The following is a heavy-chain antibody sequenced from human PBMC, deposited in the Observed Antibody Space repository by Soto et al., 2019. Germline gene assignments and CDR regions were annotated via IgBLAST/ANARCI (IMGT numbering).Heavy chain of an antibody. D-gene: IGHD3-22*01. V-gene: IGHV3-48*02. CDR2: ISTSSSNI. Sequence: EVQLVESGGGLVQPGGSLTLSCAASGFTFSNYNMNWVRQAPGKGLEWVSYISTSSSNIYYADSVKGRFTISTDNAKDSVFLQMNSLRDGDTAVYYCGRATRPTYYYGSSGHYYYGSWGLGTLVTVSS. CDR1: GFTFSNYN. J-gene: IGHJ4*02. CDR3: GRATRPTYYYGSSGHYYYGS.